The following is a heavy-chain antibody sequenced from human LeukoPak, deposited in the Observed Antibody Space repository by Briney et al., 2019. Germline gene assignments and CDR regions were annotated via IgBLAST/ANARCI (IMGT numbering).Heavy chain of an antibody. J-gene: IGHJ4*02. CDR3: ARDNRVVAATPFH. CDR2: IYSGGST. D-gene: IGHD2-15*01. Sequence: GGSLRLSCAASGFTVSSNYMSWVRQAPGKGLEWVSVIYSGGSTDYADSVKGRFTISRDNSKNTLYLQMNSLRAEDTAVYYCARDNRVVAATPFHWGQGTLVTVSS. V-gene: IGHV3-66*01. CDR1: GFTVSSNY.